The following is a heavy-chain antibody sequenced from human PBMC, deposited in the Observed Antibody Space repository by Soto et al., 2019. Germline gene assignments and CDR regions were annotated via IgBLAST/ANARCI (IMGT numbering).Heavy chain of an antibody. D-gene: IGHD2-21*01. Sequence: QVQLVESGGGLVKPGGSLRLSCAASGFTFSDYYMSWIRQAPGKGLEWVSYISSSGSTIYYADSVKGRFTISRDNAKNSLYLQMNSLRAEDTAVYYCARDSSHIVVVIAISFYYYGMDVWGQGTTVTVSS. J-gene: IGHJ6*02. CDR1: GFTFSDYY. CDR3: ARDSSHIVVVIAISFYYYGMDV. V-gene: IGHV3-11*01. CDR2: ISSSGSTI.